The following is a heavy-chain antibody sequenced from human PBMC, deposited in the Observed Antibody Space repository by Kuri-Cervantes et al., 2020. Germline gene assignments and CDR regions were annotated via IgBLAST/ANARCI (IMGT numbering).Heavy chain of an antibody. V-gene: IGHV3-30-3*01. CDR3: AKFRGTGWYTLFDY. J-gene: IGHJ4*02. CDR2: ISYDGSNK. Sequence: GGSLRLSCAASGFTFSSYAMHWVRQAPGKGLEWVAVISYDGSNKYYADSVKGRFTISRDNSKNTLYLQMSSLRAEDTAVYYCAKFRGTGWYTLFDYWGQGTLVTVSS. CDR1: GFTFSSYA. D-gene: IGHD6-19*01.